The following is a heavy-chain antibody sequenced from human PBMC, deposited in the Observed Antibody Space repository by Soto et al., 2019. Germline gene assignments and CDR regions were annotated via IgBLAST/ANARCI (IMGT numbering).Heavy chain of an antibody. V-gene: IGHV3-23*01. D-gene: IGHD3-3*01. CDR2: ISGSGGAT. CDR1: GFTFSNYA. Sequence: EVQLLESGGGLVQPGGSLRLSCVVSGFTFSNYAMNWVRQAPGKGLEGVSSISGSGGATYYADSVKGRFTISRDNSKNTVYLQMNSLEAEDTAVYYCAKALRFFEWSIETWGQGTLVTVSS. CDR3: AKALRFFEWSIET. J-gene: IGHJ4*02.